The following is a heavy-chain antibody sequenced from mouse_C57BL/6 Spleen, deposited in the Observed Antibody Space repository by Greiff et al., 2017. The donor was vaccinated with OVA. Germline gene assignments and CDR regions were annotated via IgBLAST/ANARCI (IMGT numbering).Heavy chain of an antibody. CDR1: GYSFTGYY. J-gene: IGHJ3*01. Sequence: EVQRVESGPELVKPGASVKISCKASGYSFTGYYMNWVKQSPEKSLEWIGEINPSTGGTTYNQKFKAKATLTVDKSSSTAYMQLKSLTSEDSAVYYCARRDGAYWGQGTLVTVSA. V-gene: IGHV1-42*01. CDR2: INPSTGGT. CDR3: ARRDGAY. D-gene: IGHD2-3*01.